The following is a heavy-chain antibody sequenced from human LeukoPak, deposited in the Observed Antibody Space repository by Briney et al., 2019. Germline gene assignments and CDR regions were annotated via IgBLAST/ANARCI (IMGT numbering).Heavy chain of an antibody. Sequence: GGSLRLSCAASGFTFSSYSMNWVRQAPGKGLEWVSSISSSSSYIYYADSLKGRFTISRDNAKNSLYLQMNSLRAEDTAVYYCASRRGAVAGGIDYWGQGTLVTVSS. CDR3: ASRRGAVAGGIDY. CDR2: ISSSSSYI. D-gene: IGHD6-19*01. J-gene: IGHJ4*02. V-gene: IGHV3-21*01. CDR1: GFTFSSYS.